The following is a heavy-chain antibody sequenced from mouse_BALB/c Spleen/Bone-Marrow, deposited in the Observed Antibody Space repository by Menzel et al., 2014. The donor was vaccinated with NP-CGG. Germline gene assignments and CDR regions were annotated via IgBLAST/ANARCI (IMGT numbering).Heavy chain of an antibody. CDR3: ARSNYFYAMDY. D-gene: IGHD2-5*01. V-gene: IGHV1-22*01. Sequence: LKESGASVKISCKTSGYTFTEYTMHWVRQSHGKSLEWIGGINPNNGGTSYNQKFKGKATLTVDKSSSTAYMELRSLTSEDSAVFYCARSNYFYAMDYWGQGTSVTVSS. CDR1: GYTFTEYT. CDR2: INPNNGGT. J-gene: IGHJ4*01.